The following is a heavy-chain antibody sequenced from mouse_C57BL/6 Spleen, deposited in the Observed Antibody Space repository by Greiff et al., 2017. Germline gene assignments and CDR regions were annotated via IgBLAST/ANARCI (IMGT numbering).Heavy chain of an antibody. CDR1: GYTFTSYW. J-gene: IGHJ2*01. Sequence: VQLKQPGAELVKPGASVKMSCKASGYTFTSYWITWVKQRPGQGLEWIGDIYPGSGSTNYNEKFKSKATLTVDTSSSTAYMQPGSLTSEDSAVYYCAREETGTFDYWGKGTTLTVSS. V-gene: IGHV1-55*01. CDR2: IYPGSGST. CDR3: AREETGTFDY. D-gene: IGHD4-1*01.